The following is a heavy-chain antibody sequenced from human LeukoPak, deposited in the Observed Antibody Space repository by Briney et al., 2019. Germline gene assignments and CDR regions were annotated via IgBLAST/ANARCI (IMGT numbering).Heavy chain of an antibody. V-gene: IGHV1-69*04. Sequence: GASVKVSCKASGGTFSSYAISWVRQAPGQGLEWMGRIIPIFCIANYAQKFQGRVTITADKSTSTAYMELSSLRSEDTAVYYCARAGSVPEYSSSPSSIYYYGMDVWGQGTTVTVSS. J-gene: IGHJ6*02. CDR3: ARAGSVPEYSSSPSSIYYYGMDV. D-gene: IGHD6-6*01. CDR2: IIPIFCIA. CDR1: GGTFSSYA.